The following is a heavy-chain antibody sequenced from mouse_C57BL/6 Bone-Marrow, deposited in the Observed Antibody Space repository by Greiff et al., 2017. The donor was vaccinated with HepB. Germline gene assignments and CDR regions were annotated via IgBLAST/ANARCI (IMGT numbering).Heavy chain of an antibody. J-gene: IGHJ3*01. V-gene: IGHV1-64*01. CDR3: ARHYDYDGGFAY. Sequence: VQLQQPGAELVKPGASVKLSCKASGYTFTSYWMHWVKQRPGQGLEWIGMIHPNSGSTNYNEKFKSKATLTVDKSSSTAYMQLSSLTSEDSAVYYCARHYDYDGGFAYWGQGTLVTVSA. CDR1: GYTFTSYW. D-gene: IGHD2-4*01. CDR2: IHPNSGST.